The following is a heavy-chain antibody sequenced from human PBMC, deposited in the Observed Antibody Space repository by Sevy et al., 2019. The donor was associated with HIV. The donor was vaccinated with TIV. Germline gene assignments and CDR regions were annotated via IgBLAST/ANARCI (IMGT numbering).Heavy chain of an antibody. J-gene: IGHJ4*02. CDR2: ISVGGGST. V-gene: IGHV3-23*01. CDR3: AKAAMSSITILDF. D-gene: IGHD3-10*01. CDR1: GFTFSTSA. Sequence: GGSLRLSCAASGFTFSTSAMSWVRQAPGEGLEWVSSISVGGGSTYYADSVKGRFTISRDNSNNALFLQMNSLRVEETALYFFAKAAMSSITILDFWGQGTLVTVSS.